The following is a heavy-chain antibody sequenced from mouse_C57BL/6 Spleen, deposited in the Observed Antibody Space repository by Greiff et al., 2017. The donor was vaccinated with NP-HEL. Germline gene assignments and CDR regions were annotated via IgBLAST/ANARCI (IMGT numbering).Heavy chain of an antibody. V-gene: IGHV1-77*01. Sequence: VPLQQSGAALVKPGASVTISCKASGYTFPDYYINWLMQRPGQGLEWIGKIGPGSGSTYYNEKFKGKATLTADKSSSTAYMQLSSLTSEDSAVYFCARGGTFDYWGQGTTLTVSS. CDR2: IGPGSGST. CDR3: ARGGTFDY. CDR1: GYTFPDYY. J-gene: IGHJ2*01. D-gene: IGHD2-14*01.